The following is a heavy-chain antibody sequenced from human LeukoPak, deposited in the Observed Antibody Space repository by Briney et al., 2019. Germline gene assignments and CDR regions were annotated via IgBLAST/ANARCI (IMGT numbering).Heavy chain of an antibody. D-gene: IGHD3-10*01. V-gene: IGHV3-30*02. CDR1: GFTFSSYG. CDR2: IRYDKSNK. Sequence: PGGSLRLSCAASGFTFSSYGMHWVRQAPGKGLEWVAFIRYDKSNKYYADSVKGRFTISRDNSKNTLYLQMNSLRPEDTALYYCAKVVGSETYYTYWGQGTLVTVSS. J-gene: IGHJ4*02. CDR3: AKVVGSETYYTY.